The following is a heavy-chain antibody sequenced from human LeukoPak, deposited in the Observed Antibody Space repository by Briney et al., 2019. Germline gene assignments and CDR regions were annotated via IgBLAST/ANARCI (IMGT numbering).Heavy chain of an antibody. V-gene: IGHV1-24*01. CDR1: GYTLTELS. CDR2: FDPEDGET. Sequence: GASVKVSCKVSGYTLTELSMHWVRQAPGKWLEWMGGFDPEDGETIYAQKFQGRVTMTEDTSTDTAYMELSSLRSEDTAVYYCATEGTSFNMFYYYGMDVWGQGTTVTVSS. CDR3: ATEGTSFNMFYYYGMDV. J-gene: IGHJ6*02. D-gene: IGHD2-2*01.